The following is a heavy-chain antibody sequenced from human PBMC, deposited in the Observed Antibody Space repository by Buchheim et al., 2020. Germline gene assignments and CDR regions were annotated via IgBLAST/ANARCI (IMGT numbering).Heavy chain of an antibody. Sequence: QVQLQQWGAGLLKPSETLSLTCAVYGGSFSGYYWSWIRQPPGKGLEWIGEINHSGSTNYNPSLKSRVTISLDTSKNQFYLKLSSVTAADTAVYYCARVRCSSTSCYVVDYWGQGTL. V-gene: IGHV4-34*01. J-gene: IGHJ4*02. D-gene: IGHD2-2*01. CDR1: GGSFSGYY. CDR3: ARVRCSSTSCYVVDY. CDR2: INHSGST.